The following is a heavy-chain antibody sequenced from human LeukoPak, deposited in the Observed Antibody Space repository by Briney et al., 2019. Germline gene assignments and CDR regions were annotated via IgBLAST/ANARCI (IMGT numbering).Heavy chain of an antibody. V-gene: IGHV3-23*01. CDR1: GFTFSSYA. J-gene: IGHJ4*02. D-gene: IGHD3-10*01. CDR3: AKDAVAPGSGGDYFDY. CDR2: FTASGGST. Sequence: GGSLRLSCAASGFTFSSYAMSWVRQAPGKGLGWVSVFTASGGSTKYADSVKGRFTISRDNSKNTLYLQMNGLRAEDTAVYYCAKDAVAPGSGGDYFDYWGQGTLVTVSS.